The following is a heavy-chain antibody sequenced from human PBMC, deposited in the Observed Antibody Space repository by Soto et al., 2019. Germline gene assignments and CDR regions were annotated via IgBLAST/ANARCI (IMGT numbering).Heavy chain of an antibody. Sequence: ASVKVSCKVSGYTLTELSVHWVRQAPGKGLEWMGGFGPEDGETIYAQKFQGRVTMTEDTSTDTAYMELSSLRSEDTAVYYCATATLSGWFDPWGQGTLVTVSS. J-gene: IGHJ5*02. D-gene: IGHD3-10*01. V-gene: IGHV1-24*01. CDR2: FGPEDGET. CDR3: ATATLSGWFDP. CDR1: GYTLTELS.